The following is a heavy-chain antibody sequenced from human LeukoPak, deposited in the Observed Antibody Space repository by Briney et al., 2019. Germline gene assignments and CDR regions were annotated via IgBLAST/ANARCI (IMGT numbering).Heavy chain of an antibody. CDR3: AREMATTPYYYYGMDV. V-gene: IGHV3-66*02. Sequence: GGSLRLSCAASGFTVSSNCMSWVRQAPGKGLEWVSVIYSGGSTYYADSVKGRFTISRDNSKNTLYLQMNSLRAEDTAVYYCAREMATTPYYYYGMDVWGQGTTVTVSS. D-gene: IGHD5-24*01. CDR1: GFTVSSNC. J-gene: IGHJ6*02. CDR2: IYSGGST.